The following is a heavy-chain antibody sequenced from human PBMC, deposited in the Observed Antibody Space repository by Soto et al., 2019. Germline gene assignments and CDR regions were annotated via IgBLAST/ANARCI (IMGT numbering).Heavy chain of an antibody. D-gene: IGHD3-10*01. CDR2: TINKANSYTT. CDR1: GFTFSDHY. V-gene: IGHV3-72*01. J-gene: IGHJ5*02. Sequence: PGGSLRLSCAGSGFTFSDHYMHWVRQAPGKGLEWVGRTINKANSYTTEYAASVKGRFTISRDDSKNPLYLQMNSLKTDDTAVYYCVRGFPHYYVSGSYTWGQGTLVTVSS. CDR3: VRGFPHYYVSGSYT.